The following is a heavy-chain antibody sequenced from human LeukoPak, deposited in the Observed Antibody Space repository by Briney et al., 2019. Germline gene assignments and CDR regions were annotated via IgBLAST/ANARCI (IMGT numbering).Heavy chain of an antibody. Sequence: SETLSLTCSVSGNSITSHYWSWIRQPPGKGLEWIGYIYYSGSTDYNPSLKSRVTMSVDSSKNQFSLKLSSVTAADTAVYYCARGTSVTDYFDYWGQGTLVTVSS. CDR1: GNSITSHY. V-gene: IGHV4-59*11. CDR2: IYYSGST. J-gene: IGHJ4*02. CDR3: ARGTSVTDYFDY. D-gene: IGHD4-17*01.